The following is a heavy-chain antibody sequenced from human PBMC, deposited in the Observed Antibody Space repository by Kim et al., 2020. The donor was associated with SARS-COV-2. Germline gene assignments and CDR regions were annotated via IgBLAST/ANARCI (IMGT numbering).Heavy chain of an antibody. V-gene: IGHV3-11*06. D-gene: IGHD6-13*01. CDR1: GFTFSDYY. J-gene: IGHJ6*02. CDR3: ARAYQGSSSWYGTSYYYGMDV. Sequence: GGSLRLFCAASGFTFSDYYMSWIRQAPGKGLEWVSYISSSSSYTNYADSVKGRLTISRDNAKNPLYLQMNSLRAEDTAVYYCARAYQGSSSWYGTSYYYGMDVWRQGTTVTVSS. CDR2: ISSSSSYT.